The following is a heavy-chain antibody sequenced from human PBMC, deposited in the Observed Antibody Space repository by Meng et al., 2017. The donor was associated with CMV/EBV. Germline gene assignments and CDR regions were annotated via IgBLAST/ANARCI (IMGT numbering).Heavy chain of an antibody. Sequence: YTFTSYDINWVRQATGQGLKWMGWMNPNSGNTGYAQKFQGRVTMTRNTSISTAYMELSSLRSEDTAVYYCARGESSSGWYGTNFDYWGQGTLVTVSS. CDR2: MNPNSGNT. D-gene: IGHD6-19*01. CDR3: ARGESSSGWYGTNFDY. CDR1: YTFTSYD. J-gene: IGHJ4*02. V-gene: IGHV1-8*01.